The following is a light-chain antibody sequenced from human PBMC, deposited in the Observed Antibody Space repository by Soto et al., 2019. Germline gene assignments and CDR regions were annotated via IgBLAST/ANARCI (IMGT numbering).Light chain of an antibody. J-gene: IGLJ3*02. CDR3: SSYTTINTVVV. V-gene: IGLV2-14*03. CDR2: DVT. CDR1: SSDIGAYNY. Sequence: QSALTQPASVSGSPGQSITFSCTGTSSDIGAYNYVSWYQHHPGKAPKLLIYDVTDRPSGVSDRFSGSKSGTTASLTISGLQAEDEADYFCSSYTTINTVVVFGGGTKVTGL.